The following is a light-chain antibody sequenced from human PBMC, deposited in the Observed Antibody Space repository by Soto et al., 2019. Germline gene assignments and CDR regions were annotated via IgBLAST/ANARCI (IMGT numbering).Light chain of an antibody. V-gene: IGKV3-11*01. J-gene: IGKJ1*01. CDR1: QSVRTS. CDR3: QQYGSPPPT. CDR2: DAS. Sequence: EVVLTQSPATLSLSPGERATLSCRASQSVRTSLAWYQHKPGQAPRLVIYDASLRANGVPARFGGSGSGADFTLTISSLEPEDFAVYYCQQYGSPPPTFGQGTKVDIK.